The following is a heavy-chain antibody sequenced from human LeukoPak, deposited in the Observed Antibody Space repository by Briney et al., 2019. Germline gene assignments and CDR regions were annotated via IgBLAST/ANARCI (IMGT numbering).Heavy chain of an antibody. V-gene: IGHV4-39*01. CDR2: IFYTGNT. CDR3: ARHKDYYYSYMDV. J-gene: IGHJ6*03. Sequence: PSETLSLTCTVSGGSVSSSNYYWAWIRQPPGKGLEWIANIFYTGNTYYYPSLKSRVTISVDTSKNQFSLKLSSVTAADTAVYYCARHKDYYYSYMDVWGKGTTVTISS. CDR1: GGSVSSSNYY.